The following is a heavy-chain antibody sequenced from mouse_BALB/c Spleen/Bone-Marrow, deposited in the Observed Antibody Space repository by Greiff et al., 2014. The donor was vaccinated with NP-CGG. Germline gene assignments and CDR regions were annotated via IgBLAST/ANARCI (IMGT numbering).Heavy chain of an antibody. CDR2: IYPGDGDT. CDR1: GYTFTSYW. J-gene: IGHJ2*01. Sequence: QVQLQQSGAELARPGASVKLSCKASGYTFTSYWMQWVKQRPGQGLEWIGAIYPGDGDTGYTQKFKGKATLTADKSSTTAYMQLSSLTSEDSAVYYCGRNFPFDYWGQGTTLTVSS. V-gene: IGHV1-87*01. CDR3: GRNFPFDY.